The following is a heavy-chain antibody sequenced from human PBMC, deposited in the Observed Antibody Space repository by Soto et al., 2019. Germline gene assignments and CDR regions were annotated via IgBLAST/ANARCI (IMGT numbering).Heavy chain of an antibody. J-gene: IGHJ4*02. D-gene: IGHD2-15*01. V-gene: IGHV4-30-4*01. CDR1: GDTIYSDNYY. Sequence: QVQLRESGPGLVKPSQTLSLTCTVSGDTIYSDNYYWTWIRQPPGRGLELIDYIYYSGKTYYNPCLTSRTIISVDTSKTQFSLRLSSVTAAVTAVYFGAGGESMLPSILTGPLDFWGQGILVTVSS. CDR3: AGGESMLPSILTGPLDF. CDR2: IYYSGKT.